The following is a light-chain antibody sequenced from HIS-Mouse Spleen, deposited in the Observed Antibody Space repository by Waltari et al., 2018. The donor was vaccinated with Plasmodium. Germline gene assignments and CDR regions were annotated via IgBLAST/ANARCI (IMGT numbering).Light chain of an antibody. V-gene: IGLV2-8*01. Sequence: QSALTQPPSASGSPGQSVTISCTGTSSDVGGYNYVPWYQQHPGKAPKIMIYEVSKRPSGGPDRFSGSKSGNTASLTVSWLQAEDEADYYCSSYAGSNNWVFGGGTKLTVL. CDR3: SSYAGSNNWV. J-gene: IGLJ2*01. CDR2: EVS. CDR1: SSDVGGYNY.